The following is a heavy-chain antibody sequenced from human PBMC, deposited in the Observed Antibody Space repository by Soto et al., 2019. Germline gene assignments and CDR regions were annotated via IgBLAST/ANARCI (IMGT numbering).Heavy chain of an antibody. V-gene: IGHV3-7*03. CDR2: IKQAGSEK. CDR1: GFTFSSYW. Sequence: PGGSLRLSCAASGFTFSSYWMSWVRQAPGKGLEWVANIKQAGSEKYYVDSVKGRFTISRDNAKNSLYLQMNSLRAEDTAVYYCARPRCSSTSCYFSSRYGMDVWGQGTTVTVSS. D-gene: IGHD2-2*01. CDR3: ARPRCSSTSCYFSSRYGMDV. J-gene: IGHJ6*02.